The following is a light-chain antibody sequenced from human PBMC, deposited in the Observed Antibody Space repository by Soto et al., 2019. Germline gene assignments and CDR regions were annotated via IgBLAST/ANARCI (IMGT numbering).Light chain of an antibody. V-gene: IGKV4-1*01. Sequence: DIVMTQSPDSLAVSLGERATINCKSSQSVLYSSNNKNYLAWYQQKPGQPPKLLIYWSSTRESGVPDRFSGRGSGTDFTLTISSLQAEDVSVYYCQQYYGTPITFGPGTKVDIK. CDR2: WSS. CDR3: QQYYGTPIT. CDR1: QSVLYSSNNKNY. J-gene: IGKJ3*01.